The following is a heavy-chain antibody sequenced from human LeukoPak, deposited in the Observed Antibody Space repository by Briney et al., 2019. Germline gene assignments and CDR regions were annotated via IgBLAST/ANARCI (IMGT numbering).Heavy chain of an antibody. Sequence: GSLRLSCAASGFTFSSYSMNWVRHAPGKGLEWVSSISSSSSYIYYADSVKGRFTISRDNAKNSLYLQMNSLRAEDTAVYYCAREDYSNYYFDYWGQGTLVTVSS. CDR1: GFTFSSYS. D-gene: IGHD4-11*01. J-gene: IGHJ4*02. CDR3: AREDYSNYYFDY. CDR2: ISSSSSYI. V-gene: IGHV3-21*01.